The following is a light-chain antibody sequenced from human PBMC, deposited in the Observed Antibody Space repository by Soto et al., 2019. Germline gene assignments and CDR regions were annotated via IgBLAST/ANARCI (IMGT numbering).Light chain of an antibody. V-gene: IGLV1-40*01. J-gene: IGLJ2*01. Sequence: QSVLTQPPSVSGAPGQRVTISCTGSSSNIGAGYDVHWYQQFPGTAPKLLISGNSNRPSGVPDRFSGSKSGASASLAITGLQAEDEADYYCLSFDSSLSVVFGGGTKLTVL. CDR3: LSFDSSLSVV. CDR1: SSNIGAGYD. CDR2: GNS.